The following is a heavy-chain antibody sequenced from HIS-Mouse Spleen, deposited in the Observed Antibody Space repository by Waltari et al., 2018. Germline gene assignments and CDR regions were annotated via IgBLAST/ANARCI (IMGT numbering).Heavy chain of an antibody. D-gene: IGHD1-1*01. CDR2: MNPNRGNT. CDR3: ARGPPPGTPLDY. J-gene: IGHJ4*02. CDR1: GYTFHSYD. V-gene: IGHV1-8*01. Sequence: QVQLVQSGAEVKKPGASVKVSCKASGYTFHSYDINWVRQATGQGLEWMGWMNPNRGNTGYAQKFQGGVTMTRNTSISTAYMELSSLRSEDTAVYYCARGPPPGTPLDYWGQGTLVTVSS.